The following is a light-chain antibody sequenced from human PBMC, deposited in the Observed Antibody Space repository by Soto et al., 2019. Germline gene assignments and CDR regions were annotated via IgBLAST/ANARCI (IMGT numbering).Light chain of an antibody. Sequence: EIVLTQSPGTLSLSPGEIATLSCRASQSVRSSHLAWYQQKPGQAPRLLIYGTSSRATGIPARFSGSGSGTDFTLTISSLEPEDFAVYYCQQRTNWPDTFGQGTRLEIK. J-gene: IGKJ5*01. CDR3: QQRTNWPDT. CDR1: QSVRSSH. V-gene: IGKV3D-20*02. CDR2: GTS.